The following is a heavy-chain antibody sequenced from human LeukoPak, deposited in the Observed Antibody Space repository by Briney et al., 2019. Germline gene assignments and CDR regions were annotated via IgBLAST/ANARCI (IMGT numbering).Heavy chain of an antibody. CDR1: GGSISSGSYY. CDR3: ARHGIAAAGREFDY. J-gene: IGHJ4*02. D-gene: IGHD6-13*01. V-gene: IGHV4-39*01. Sequence: SETLSLTCTVSGGSISSGSYYWSWIRQPAGKGLEWIGSIYYSGSTYYNPSLKSRVTISVDTSKNQFSLKLSSVTAADTAVYYCARHGIAAAGREFDYWGQGTLVTVSS. CDR2: IYYSGST.